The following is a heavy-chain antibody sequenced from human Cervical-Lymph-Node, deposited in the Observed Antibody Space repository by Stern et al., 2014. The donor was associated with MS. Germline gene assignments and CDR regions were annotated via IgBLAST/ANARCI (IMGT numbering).Heavy chain of an antibody. CDR1: GGTFSTHP. Sequence: VQLVESGAEVKKPGSSVKVSCKASGGTFSTHPITWVRQAPGQGLEWMGGIIPFLSTANYAQTFQGRITITADKSTGTIYMEISSLRSDDTAVYYCASSLVSSGHWGQGTLVTVSS. V-gene: IGHV1-69*06. CDR3: ASSLVSSGH. J-gene: IGHJ4*02. D-gene: IGHD5-12*01. CDR2: IIPFLSTA.